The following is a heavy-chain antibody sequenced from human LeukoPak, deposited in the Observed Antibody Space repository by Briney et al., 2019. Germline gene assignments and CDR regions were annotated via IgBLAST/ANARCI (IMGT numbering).Heavy chain of an antibody. Sequence: PGGSLRLSCAASGFTFSSYAMHWVRQAPGKGLEWVAVISYDGSNEYYADSVKGRFTISRDNSKNTLYLQMNSLRAEDTAVYYCARDLDWAGYYGMDVWGQGTTVTVSS. V-gene: IGHV3-30*04. CDR2: ISYDGSNE. D-gene: IGHD2-21*01. CDR3: ARDLDWAGYYGMDV. CDR1: GFTFSSYA. J-gene: IGHJ6*02.